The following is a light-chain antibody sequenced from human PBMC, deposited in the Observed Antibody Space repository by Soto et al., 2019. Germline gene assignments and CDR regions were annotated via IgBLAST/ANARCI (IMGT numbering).Light chain of an antibody. V-gene: IGKV3-20*01. CDR2: GSS. CDR1: QSVSSY. J-gene: IGKJ1*01. CDR3: QQYGYSRT. Sequence: EILLSHSPCTLSLSPGERATLSCRASQSVSSYLAWYQQKPGQAPRLLIYGSSSRATDIPDRFSGSGSGTDFTLTISTLEPEDFAIYYCQQYGYSRTFGQGTKVDI.